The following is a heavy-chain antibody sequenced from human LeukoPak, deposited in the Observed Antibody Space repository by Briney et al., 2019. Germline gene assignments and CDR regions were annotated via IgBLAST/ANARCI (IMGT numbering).Heavy chain of an antibody. J-gene: IGHJ5*02. CDR3: ARDQFSITNNYNWFDP. CDR2: INPNSGGT. D-gene: IGHD2/OR15-2a*01. V-gene: IGHV1-2*02. Sequence: ASVKVSCKASGYTFTGYYMHWVRQAPGQGLEWMGWINPNSGGTNYAQKFQGRVTTTRDTSISTAYMELSRLRSDDTAVYYCARDQFSITNNYNWFDPWGQGTLVTVSS. CDR1: GYTFTGYY.